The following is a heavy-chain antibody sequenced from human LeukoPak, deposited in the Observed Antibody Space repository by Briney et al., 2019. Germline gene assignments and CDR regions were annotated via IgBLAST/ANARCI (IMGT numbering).Heavy chain of an antibody. CDR2: INTHNGAT. CDR1: GYTFTGYY. CDR3: ARGPIGGLRKGFDI. Sequence: ASVKVSCKASGYTFTGYYVHWVRQAPGQGLEWMGWINTHNGATNYAQHFQGRVTMTTDTDVTTAYMDLDGLISDDAAVYFCARGPIGGLRKGFDIWGQGTLVTVSS. D-gene: IGHD1-26*01. J-gene: IGHJ4*02. V-gene: IGHV1-2*02.